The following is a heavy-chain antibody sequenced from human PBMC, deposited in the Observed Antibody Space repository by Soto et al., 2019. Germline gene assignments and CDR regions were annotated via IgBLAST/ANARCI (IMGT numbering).Heavy chain of an antibody. V-gene: IGHV2-5*02. CDR1: GFSLTTTSMG. Sequence: QITLKESGPPLVRPAQTLTLTCAFSGFSLTTTSMGVAWIRQPPGKAPEWLALIYWDDDQRYSPSLKDRLTISKDTSRSRVVLTISNMNPEDTGTYFCAHAGDYDLLSFDHWGPGTLVTVSS. CDR3: AHAGDYDLLSFDH. CDR2: IYWDDDQ. J-gene: IGHJ4*02. D-gene: IGHD4-17*01.